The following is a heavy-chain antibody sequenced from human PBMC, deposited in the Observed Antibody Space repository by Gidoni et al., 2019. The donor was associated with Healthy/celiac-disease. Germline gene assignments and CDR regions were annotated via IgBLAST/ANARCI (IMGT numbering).Heavy chain of an antibody. Sequence: QVQLVESGGGVVQPGRSLRLSCAASGFTFSSYGMHWVRQAPGKGLEWVAVISFDGSNKYYADSVKGRFTISRDNSKNTLYLQMNSLRAEDTAVYYCTKDSLSGFDYWGQGTLVTVSS. CDR2: ISFDGSNK. CDR3: TKDSLSGFDY. CDR1: GFTFSSYG. V-gene: IGHV3-30*18. J-gene: IGHJ4*02. D-gene: IGHD3-10*01.